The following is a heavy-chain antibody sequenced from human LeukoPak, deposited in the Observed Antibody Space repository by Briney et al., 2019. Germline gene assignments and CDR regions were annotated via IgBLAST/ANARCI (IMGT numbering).Heavy chain of an antibody. CDR1: GYTFRNYG. Sequence: ASVKVSCKASGYTFRNYGITWVRQAPGQGLEWMGWSSPYNGNTNYAQKLQGRVIMTTDTSTTTAYMELRSLRSDDTAVYFCARGGVGGVVVATVHNWFDPWGQGTLVTVSS. CDR3: ARGGVGGVVVATVHNWFDP. V-gene: IGHV1-18*01. CDR2: SSPYNGNT. D-gene: IGHD2-15*01. J-gene: IGHJ5*02.